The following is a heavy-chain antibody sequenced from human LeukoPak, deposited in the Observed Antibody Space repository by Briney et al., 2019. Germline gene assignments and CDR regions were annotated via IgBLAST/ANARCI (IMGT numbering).Heavy chain of an antibody. CDR1: GFTFSSYW. CDR2: IDTGGSIT. D-gene: IGHD7-27*01. CDR3: AKDMGTGDRDTGDWYFDL. J-gene: IGHJ2*01. V-gene: IGHV3-74*01. Sequence: GGSLRLSCAASGFTFSSYWMHWVRQAPGKGLVWVSRIDTGGSITDYADSVKGRFTISRDNAKNSLYLQMNSLRAEDTALYYCAKDMGTGDRDTGDWYFDLWGCGTLVTVSS.